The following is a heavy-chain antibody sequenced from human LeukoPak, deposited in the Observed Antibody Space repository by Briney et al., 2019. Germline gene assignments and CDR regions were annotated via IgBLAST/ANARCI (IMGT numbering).Heavy chain of an antibody. CDR1: GGTFSSYA. D-gene: IGHD2-21*02. Sequence: GASVKVSCKASGGTFSSYAISWVRQAPGQGLECMGRIIPIFGTANYAQKFQGRVTITTDESTSTAYMELSSLRSEDTAVYYCARGGFLCGGDCPFDDSGREPWSPSPQ. V-gene: IGHV1-69*05. CDR2: IIPIFGTA. CDR3: ARGGFLCGGDCPFDD. J-gene: IGHJ4*02.